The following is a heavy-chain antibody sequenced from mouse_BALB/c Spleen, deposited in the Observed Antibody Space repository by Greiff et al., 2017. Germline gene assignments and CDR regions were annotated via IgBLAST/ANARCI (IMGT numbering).Heavy chain of an antibody. V-gene: IGHV5-9-4*01. CDR3: AREGGYDGYYFFAY. D-gene: IGHD2-3*01. CDR1: GFTFSSYA. Sequence: EVQLQESGGGLVKPGGSLKLSCAASGFTFSSYAMSWVRQSPEKRLEWVAEISSGGSYTYYPDTVTGRFTISRDNAKNTLYLEMSSLRSEDTAMYYCAREGGYDGYYFFAYWGQGTLVTVSA. J-gene: IGHJ3*01. CDR2: ISSGGSYT.